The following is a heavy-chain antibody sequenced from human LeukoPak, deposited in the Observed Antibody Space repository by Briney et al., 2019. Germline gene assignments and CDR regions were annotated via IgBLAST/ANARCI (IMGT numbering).Heavy chain of an antibody. CDR1: GGSFSGYY. D-gene: IGHD3-3*01. V-gene: IGHV4-34*01. CDR2: INHSGST. CDR3: ARALSYDFWSGYSIDYYYGMDV. Sequence: SETLSLTCAVYGGSFSGYYWSWIRQPPGKGLEWIGEINHSGSTNYNPSLKSRVTISVDTSKSQSSLKLSSVTAADTAVYYCARALSYDFWSGYSIDYYYGMDVWGQGTTVTVSS. J-gene: IGHJ6*02.